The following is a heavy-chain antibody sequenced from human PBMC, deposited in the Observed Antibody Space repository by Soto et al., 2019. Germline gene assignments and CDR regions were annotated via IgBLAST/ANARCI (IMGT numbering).Heavy chain of an antibody. D-gene: IGHD6-6*01. J-gene: IGHJ6*02. V-gene: IGHV1-18*01. CDR2: IIAYNGNT. CDR3: ARDRIAARPPYYYYGMDV. CDR1: GYTFTSYG. Sequence: QVQLVQSGAEVKKPGASVKVSCKASGYTFTSYGISCVRQAPGQGLEWMGWIIAYNGNTNYAQKLQGRVTMTTDTSTSTAYTELRSLRSDDTAVYYCARDRIAARPPYYYYGMDVLVQGTTLTV.